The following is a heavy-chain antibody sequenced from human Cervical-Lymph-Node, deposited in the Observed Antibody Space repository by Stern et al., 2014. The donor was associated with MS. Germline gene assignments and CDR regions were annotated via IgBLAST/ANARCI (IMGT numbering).Heavy chain of an antibody. J-gene: IGHJ4*02. CDR2: INPHNGDT. V-gene: IGHV1-2*06. CDR3: ARDCSSTSCSDY. CDR1: GYSFTDYY. Sequence: VQLVESGAEVKKPGASVKVSCKASGYSFTDYYIHWVRQAPGQGPEWMGRINPHNGDTIYIQNFQGRVTMTRDTSITTAYMELSRLTSDDTAVYYCARDCSSTSCSDYWGQGTQVTVSS. D-gene: IGHD2-2*01.